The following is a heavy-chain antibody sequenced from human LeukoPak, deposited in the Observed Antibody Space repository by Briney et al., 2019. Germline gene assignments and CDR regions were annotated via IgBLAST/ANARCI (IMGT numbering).Heavy chain of an antibody. CDR2: MNPNSGNT. CDR3: ARRAEYSSGWYPHYYYYGMDV. D-gene: IGHD6-19*01. J-gene: IGHJ6*02. V-gene: IGHV1-8*01. Sequence: EASVKVSCKASGYTLTSYDINWVRQATGQGLEWMGWMNPNSGNTGYAQKFQGRVTMTRNTSISTAYMELSSLRSEDTAVYYCARRAEYSSGWYPHYYYYGMDVWGQGTTVTVSS. CDR1: GYTLTSYD.